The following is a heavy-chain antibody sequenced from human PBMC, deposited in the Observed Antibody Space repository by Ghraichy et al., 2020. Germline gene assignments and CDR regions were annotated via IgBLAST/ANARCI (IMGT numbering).Heavy chain of an antibody. V-gene: IGHV3-66*01. CDR1: GFTVSSNF. CDR2: IYSGGTT. Sequence: GESLNISCAASGFTVSSNFMSWVRQAPGKGLEWVSLIYSGGTTYYADSMKGRFTISRDTAKNTLYLQMNNLRAEDTAVYYCARERAYSGGDCYPYYFDYWGQGTLVTVSS. CDR3: ARERAYSGGDCYPYYFDY. J-gene: IGHJ4*02. D-gene: IGHD2-21*02.